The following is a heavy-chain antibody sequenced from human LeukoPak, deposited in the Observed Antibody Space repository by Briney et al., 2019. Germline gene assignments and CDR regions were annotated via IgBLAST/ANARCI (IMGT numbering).Heavy chain of an antibody. CDR3: GRSELYNWNSGWFDP. V-gene: IGHV4-34*01. CDR1: GGSFSGYY. D-gene: IGHD1-7*01. J-gene: IGHJ5*02. CDR2: INHSGST. Sequence: SETLSLTCAVYGGSFSGYYWSWIRQPPGKGLEWIGEINHSGSTNYNPSLKSRVTISVDTSKNQFSLKLSSVTAADTAVYYCGRSELYNWNSGWFDPWGQGTLVTVSS.